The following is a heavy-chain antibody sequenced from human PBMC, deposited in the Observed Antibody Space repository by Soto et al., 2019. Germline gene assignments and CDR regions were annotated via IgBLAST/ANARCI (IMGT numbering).Heavy chain of an antibody. V-gene: IGHV4-34*01. CDR1: GGSFSGYY. Sequence: PSETLSLTCAVYGGSFSGYYWSWICQPPGKGLEWIGEINHSGSTNYNPSLKSRVTISVDTSKNQFSLKLSSVTAADTAVYYCASLDTGGFDYWGQGTLVTVSS. D-gene: IGHD5-18*01. CDR2: INHSGST. CDR3: ASLDTGGFDY. J-gene: IGHJ4*02.